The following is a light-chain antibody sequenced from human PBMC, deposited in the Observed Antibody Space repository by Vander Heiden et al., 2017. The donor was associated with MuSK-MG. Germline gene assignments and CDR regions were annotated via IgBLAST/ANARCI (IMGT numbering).Light chain of an antibody. CDR1: QDIRND. CDR3: RQDLSYPHS. V-gene: IGKV1-6*01. J-gene: IGKJ4*01. CDR2: AAS. Sequence: ALQMTQSPSSLSASVGDRVTITCRASQDIRNDLGWYQQKPGNAPKLLIYAASSLQSGVPSRFSGSGSGTDFTLTISGLHPEDFATYYCRQDLSYPHSCGGGTKVEI.